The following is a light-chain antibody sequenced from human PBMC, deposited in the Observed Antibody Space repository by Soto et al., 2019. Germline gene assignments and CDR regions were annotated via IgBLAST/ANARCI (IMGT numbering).Light chain of an antibody. J-gene: IGLJ1*01. CDR1: STDFVSYNR. CDR2: EVS. Sequence: QSVLTQPPSVSGSPGQSVTISCSGTSTDFVSYNRVSWYQQPPGTAPKLMIYEVSKRPSGVPDRFSGSKSGNTASLTISGLQAADEADYYCQSYDSSLRGPQNVSGTGTKLPDL. V-gene: IGLV2-18*02. CDR3: QSYDSSLRGPQNV.